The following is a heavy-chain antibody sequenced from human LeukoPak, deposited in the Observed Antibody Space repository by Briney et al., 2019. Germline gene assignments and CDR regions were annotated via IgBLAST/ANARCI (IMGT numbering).Heavy chain of an antibody. CDR3: AGAYCGGDCYSGRTFDI. V-gene: IGHV4-34*01. J-gene: IGHJ3*02. CDR2: VYHSGST. D-gene: IGHD2-21*02. CDR1: GGSFSGYY. Sequence: ETLSLTCAVYGGSFSGYYWSWIRQPPGKGLEWIGEVYHSGSTNYNPSLKSRVTISVDKSKNQFSLKLSSVTAADTAVYYCAGAYCGGDCYSGRTFDIWGQGTMVTVSS.